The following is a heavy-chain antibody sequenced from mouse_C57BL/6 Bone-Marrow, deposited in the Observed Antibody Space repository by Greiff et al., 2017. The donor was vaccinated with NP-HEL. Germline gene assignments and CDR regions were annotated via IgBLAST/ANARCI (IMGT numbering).Heavy chain of an antibody. Sequence: EVQGVESGGDLVKPGGSLKLSCAASGFTFSSYGMSWVRQTPDKRLEWVATISSGGSYTYYPDSVKGRFTISRDNAKNTLYLQMSSLKSEDTAMYYCATNYYGSSLGYWGQGTTLTVSS. V-gene: IGHV5-6*01. CDR2: ISSGGSYT. CDR3: ATNYYGSSLGY. D-gene: IGHD1-1*01. J-gene: IGHJ2*01. CDR1: GFTFSSYG.